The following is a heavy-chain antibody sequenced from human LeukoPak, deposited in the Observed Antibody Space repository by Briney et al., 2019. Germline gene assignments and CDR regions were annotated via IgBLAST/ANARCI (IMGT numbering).Heavy chain of an antibody. CDR3: ASLFGVVKRFDY. CDR2: IYYSGST. CDR1: GGSISSYY. J-gene: IGHJ4*02. Sequence: SETLSLTCTVSGGSISSYYWSWIRQPPGKGLEWIGYIYYSGSTNYNPSLKSRATISVDTSKNQFSLKLSSVTAADTAVYYCASLFGVVKRFDYWGQGTLVTVSS. V-gene: IGHV4-59*01. D-gene: IGHD3-3*01.